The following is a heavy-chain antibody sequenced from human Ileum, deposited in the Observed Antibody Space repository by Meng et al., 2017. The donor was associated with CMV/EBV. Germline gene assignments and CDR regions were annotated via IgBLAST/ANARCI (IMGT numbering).Heavy chain of an antibody. CDR1: GYTFTSQG. CDR2: INTNNGNT. V-gene: IGHV1-18*01. Sequence: DQLLQSAAEERKPGASVKVSCKASGYTFTSQGITWVRQAPGQGLEWMGWINTNNGNTKYAWKFQGRVTMTTDTSTSTGYMELRSLRYDDTAVYYCARGVDYWGQGTLVTVSS. CDR3: ARGVDY. J-gene: IGHJ4*02.